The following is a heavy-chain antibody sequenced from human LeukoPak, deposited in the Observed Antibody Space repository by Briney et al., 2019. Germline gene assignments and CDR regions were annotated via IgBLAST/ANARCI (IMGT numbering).Heavy chain of an antibody. V-gene: IGHV3-21*01. CDR2: ISSSSSYI. CDR1: GFTFSSYS. CDR3: ARDRIVVVPAAKYYYGMDV. Sequence: GGSLRLSCAASGFTFSSYSMNWVRQAPGKGLEWVSSISSSSSYIYYADSVKGRFTISRDNAKNSLYLQMNSLRAEDTAVYYCARDRIVVVPAAKYYYGMDVWGQGTTVTVSS. D-gene: IGHD2-2*01. J-gene: IGHJ6*02.